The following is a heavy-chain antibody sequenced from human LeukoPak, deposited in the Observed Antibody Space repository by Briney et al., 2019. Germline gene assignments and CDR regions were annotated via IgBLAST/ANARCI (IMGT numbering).Heavy chain of an antibody. V-gene: IGHV4-61*02. CDR3: ARDKTYYDSSGYYPDAFDI. CDR2: IYTSGST. CDR1: GGSISSGSYY. J-gene: IGHJ3*02. D-gene: IGHD3-22*01. Sequence: PSETLSLTCTVSGGSISSGSYYWSWIRQPAGKGLEWIGRIYTSGSTNYNPSLKGRVTISVDTSKNQFSLKLSSVTAADTAVYYCARDKTYYDSSGYYPDAFDIWGQGTMVTVSS.